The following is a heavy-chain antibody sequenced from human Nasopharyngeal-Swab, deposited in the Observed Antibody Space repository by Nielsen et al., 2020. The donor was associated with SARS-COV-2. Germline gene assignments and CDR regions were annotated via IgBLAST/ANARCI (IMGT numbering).Heavy chain of an antibody. CDR3: ARELVHDYRGGFDL. D-gene: IGHD6-6*01. CDR2: TLYRFDWYN. V-gene: IGHV6-1*01. Sequence: SQTLSLTCAISGDSVSNNRAAWHWLRQSPSRGLEWLGRTLYRFDWYNDYGESVRSRITIKPDTSKNQFSLQLNSVTPEDTAVYYCARELVHDYRGGFDLWGQGTMVTVSS. CDR1: GDSVSNNRAA. J-gene: IGHJ3*01.